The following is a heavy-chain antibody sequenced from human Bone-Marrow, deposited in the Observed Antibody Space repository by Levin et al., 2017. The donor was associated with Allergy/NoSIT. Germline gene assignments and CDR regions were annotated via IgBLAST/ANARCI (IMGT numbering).Heavy chain of an antibody. J-gene: IGHJ5*02. D-gene: IGHD2-2*03. Sequence: ASVKVSCKASGYTFTGYYMHWVRQAPGQGLEWMGWINPNSGGTNYAQKFQGRVTMTRDTSISTAYMELSRLRSDDTAVYYCARGGYCSSTSCPIPTWFDPWGQGTLVTVSS. CDR1: GYTFTGYY. CDR3: ARGGYCSSTSCPIPTWFDP. V-gene: IGHV1-2*02. CDR2: INPNSGGT.